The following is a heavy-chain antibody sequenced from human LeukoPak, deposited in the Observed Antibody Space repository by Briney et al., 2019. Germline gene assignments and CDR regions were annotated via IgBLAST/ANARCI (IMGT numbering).Heavy chain of an antibody. V-gene: IGHV6-1*01. D-gene: IGHD5-18*01. Sequence: SQTLSLTCAISGDSVSSNSATWNCISQAPSRGLEWLVRTYYRSNWYNDFAVSVKSRITINPDTSKNQFSLQMNSLTPEDTAVYFCARARYSYDLDYWGQGTLVTVSS. CDR3: ARARYSYDLDY. CDR1: GDSVSSNSAT. CDR2: TYYRSNWYN. J-gene: IGHJ4*02.